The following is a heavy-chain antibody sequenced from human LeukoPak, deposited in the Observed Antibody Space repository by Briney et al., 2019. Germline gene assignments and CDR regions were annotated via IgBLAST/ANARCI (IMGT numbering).Heavy chain of an antibody. V-gene: IGHV3-11*04. D-gene: IGHD3-10*01. CDR2: ISSSGSTI. J-gene: IGHJ4*02. Sequence: SLRLSSAASGFTFSYYYMSWIRPAPGKGLECASYISSSGSTIYYADSVKGAFTTSRDNAKNSLCLQKNTLRAEDTSVYYCATAGAVRNYYYGSGSFDYCGQGTLVTVPS. CDR3: ATAGAVRNYYYGSGSFDY. CDR1: GFTFSYYY.